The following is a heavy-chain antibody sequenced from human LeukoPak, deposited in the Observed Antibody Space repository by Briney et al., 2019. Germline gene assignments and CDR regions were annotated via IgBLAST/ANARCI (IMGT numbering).Heavy chain of an antibody. CDR2: IIPIFGTA. CDR3: ARDAYYYDSSGYSTFDY. CDR1: GGTFSSSS. Sequence: SVKVSCKASGGTFSSSSISWVRQAPGQGLEWMGGIIPIFGTANYAQKFQGRVTITADESTSTAYMELSSLRSEDTAVYYCARDAYYYDSSGYSTFDYWGQGTLVTVSS. V-gene: IGHV1-69*01. D-gene: IGHD3-22*01. J-gene: IGHJ4*02.